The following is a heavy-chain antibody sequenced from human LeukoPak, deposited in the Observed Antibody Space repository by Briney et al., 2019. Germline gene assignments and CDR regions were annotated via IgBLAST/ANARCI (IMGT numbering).Heavy chain of an antibody. J-gene: IGHJ6*03. Sequence: ASVKVSCKASGYTFTSYGISRVRQAPGQGLEWMGWISAYNGNTNYAQKLQGRATMTTDTSTSTAYMELRSLRSDDTAVYYCARDRSGSSGWYPYYYYMDVWGKGTTVTVSS. CDR3: ARDRSGSSGWYPYYYYMDV. D-gene: IGHD6-19*01. V-gene: IGHV1-18*01. CDR2: ISAYNGNT. CDR1: GYTFTSYG.